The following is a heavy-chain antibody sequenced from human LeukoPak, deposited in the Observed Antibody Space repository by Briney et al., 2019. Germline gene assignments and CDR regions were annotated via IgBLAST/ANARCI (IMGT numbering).Heavy chain of an antibody. Sequence: SETLSLTCTVSGGSISSSSYYWGWIRQPPGKGLEWIGSIYYSGSTYYNPSLKSRVTISVDTSKNQFSLKLTSVTAADTAVYYCARVEMATANFDYWGQGTLVTVSS. CDR2: IYYSGST. D-gene: IGHD5-24*01. CDR1: GGSISSSSYY. CDR3: ARVEMATANFDY. J-gene: IGHJ4*02. V-gene: IGHV4-39*01.